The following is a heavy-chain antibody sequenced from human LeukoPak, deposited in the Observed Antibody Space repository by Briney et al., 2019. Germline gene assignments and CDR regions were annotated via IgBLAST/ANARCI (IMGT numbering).Heavy chain of an antibody. J-gene: IGHJ4*02. V-gene: IGHV3-21*03. CDR3: TTDWVLPYLRYGQFAS. Sequence: GGSLRLSCAASGFTFSSYSMNWVRQAPGKGLEWVSSISSSSSYIYYADSVKGRFTISRDNAKNSLYLQMNSLTTDDTAVYYCTTDWVLPYLRYGQFASWGQGTLVTVSS. D-gene: IGHD4-17*01. CDR2: ISSSSSYI. CDR1: GFTFSSYS.